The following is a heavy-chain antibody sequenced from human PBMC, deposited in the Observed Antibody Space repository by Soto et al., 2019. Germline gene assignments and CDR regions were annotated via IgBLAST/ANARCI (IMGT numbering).Heavy chain of an antibody. CDR1: GFTFSSYG. D-gene: IGHD1-26*01. CDR2: ISYDGSNK. Sequence: PGGSLRLSCAASGFTFSSYGMHWVRQAPGKGLEWVAVISYDGSNKYYADSVKGRFTISRDNSKNTLYLQMNSLRAEDTAVYYCAKDRRELLQYYYYGMDVWGQGTTVTVSS. CDR3: AKDRRELLQYYYYGMDV. V-gene: IGHV3-30*18. J-gene: IGHJ6*02.